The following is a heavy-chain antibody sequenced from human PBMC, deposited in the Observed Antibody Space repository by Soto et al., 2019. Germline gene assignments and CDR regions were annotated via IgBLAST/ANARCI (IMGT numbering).Heavy chain of an antibody. CDR3: ATACSTGGNCFIIDH. J-gene: IGHJ4*02. CDR2: ISYDGSTK. D-gene: IGHD2-8*02. CDR1: GFAFSSHG. V-gene: IGHV3-30*03. Sequence: QVQLVESGGGVVQPGRSLRLSCAASGFAFSSHGMHWVRQAPGKGLERAAVISYDGSTKYYADSVKGRFTISRDNSNNTLYLQMSSLRVEDTAVYYRATACSTGGNCFIIDHWGQGILVTVSS.